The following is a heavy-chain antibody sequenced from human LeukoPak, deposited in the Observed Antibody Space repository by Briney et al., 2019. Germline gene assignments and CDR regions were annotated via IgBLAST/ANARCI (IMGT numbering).Heavy chain of an antibody. V-gene: IGHV3-66*01. Sequence: GGSLRLSCAASGFTVSSNYMTWVRQAPGKGLEWVSVIYGGGTTYYADSVKGKFTISGDNSKNTLYLQMNSLRVEDTVVYYCARDRVETAMGPQFRTYYYYGMDVWGQGTTVTVSS. CDR2: IYGGGTT. D-gene: IGHD5-18*01. CDR3: ARDRVETAMGPQFRTYYYYGMDV. J-gene: IGHJ6*02. CDR1: GFTVSSNY.